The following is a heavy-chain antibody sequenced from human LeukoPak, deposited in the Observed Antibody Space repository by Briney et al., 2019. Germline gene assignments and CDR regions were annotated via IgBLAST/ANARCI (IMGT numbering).Heavy chain of an antibody. CDR1: GFTFSSYA. Sequence: GRSLRLSCAASGFTFSSYAMHWVRQAPGKGLEWVAVISYDGSNKYYADSVKGRFTISKDNSKNTLYLQMNSLRAEDTAVYYCARGQYLAPAFDIWGQGTMVTVSS. CDR2: ISYDGSNK. D-gene: IGHD2-2*02. J-gene: IGHJ3*02. CDR3: ARGQYLAPAFDI. V-gene: IGHV3-30-3*01.